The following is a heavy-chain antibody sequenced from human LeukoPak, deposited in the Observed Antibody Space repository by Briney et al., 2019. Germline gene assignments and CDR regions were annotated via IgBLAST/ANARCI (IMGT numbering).Heavy chain of an antibody. Sequence: GGSLRLSCAASGFTFSSYGMHWVRQATGKGLEWVSAIGTAGDTYYPGSVKGRFTISRENAKNSLYLQMNSLRAGDTAVYYCARDSGAGEILNWGQGTLVTVSS. CDR2: IGTAGDT. CDR1: GFTFSSYG. CDR3: ARDSGAGEILN. D-gene: IGHD2-8*02. J-gene: IGHJ4*02. V-gene: IGHV3-13*01.